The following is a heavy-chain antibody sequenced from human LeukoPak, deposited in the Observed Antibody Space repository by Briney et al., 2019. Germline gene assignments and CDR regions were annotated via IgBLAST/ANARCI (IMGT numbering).Heavy chain of an antibody. V-gene: IGHV3-48*03. CDR2: ISSSGSTI. D-gene: IGHD3-3*01. J-gene: IGHJ6*03. Sequence: GGSLRLSCAASGFSFSTYEMNWVRQAPGKGLEWVSYISSSGSTIYYADSVKGRFTISRDNAKNSLYLQMNSLRAEDTAVYYCARVARFLESYYYYYYMDAWGKGTTVTVSS. CDR3: ARVARFLESYYYYYYMDA. CDR1: GFSFSTYE.